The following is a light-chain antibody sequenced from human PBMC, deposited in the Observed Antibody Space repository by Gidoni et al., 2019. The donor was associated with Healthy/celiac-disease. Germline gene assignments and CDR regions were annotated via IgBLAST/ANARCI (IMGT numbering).Light chain of an antibody. V-gene: IGKV3-11*01. CDR3: QQRSNWPPDT. CDR1: QSVSSY. J-gene: IGKJ2*01. Sequence: EIVLTQSPATLSLSPGERATLSCRSSQSVSSYLAWYQQKPGQDPRLLIYDASNRATGIPARCSGSGSGTDFTLTISSLEPEECAVYYCQQRSNWPPDTFGQGTKLEIK. CDR2: DAS.